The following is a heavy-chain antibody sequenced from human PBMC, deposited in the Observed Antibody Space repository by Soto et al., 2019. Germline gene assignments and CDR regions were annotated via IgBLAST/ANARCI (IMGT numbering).Heavy chain of an antibody. V-gene: IGHV4-39*02. CDR1: GCSISSGSFW. Sequence: SETLSLTCSVGGCSISSGSFWWGWARQPPGKGLEWLGCISSRGNTYYNPSLQSRVTISADTSKNQFSVKLSSVTAADTSVYYCARDIGDFYMDVWGKGTTVS. CDR2: ISSRGNT. D-gene: IGHD1-26*01. J-gene: IGHJ6*03. CDR3: ARDIGDFYMDV.